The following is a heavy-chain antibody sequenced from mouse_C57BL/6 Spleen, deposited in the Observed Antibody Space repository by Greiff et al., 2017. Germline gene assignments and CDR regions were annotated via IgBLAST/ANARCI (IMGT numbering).Heavy chain of an antibody. Sequence: EVKLVESGGGLVKPGGSLKLSCAASGFTFSSYAMSWVRQTPEKRLEWVATISDGGSYTYYPDNVKGRFTISRDTAKNNLYLQMSHLKSEDTAMYYCARGQLRGYFDYWGQGTTLTGSS. J-gene: IGHJ2*01. CDR3: ARGQLRGYFDY. V-gene: IGHV5-4*03. CDR2: ISDGGSYT. D-gene: IGHD1-1*01. CDR1: GFTFSSYA.